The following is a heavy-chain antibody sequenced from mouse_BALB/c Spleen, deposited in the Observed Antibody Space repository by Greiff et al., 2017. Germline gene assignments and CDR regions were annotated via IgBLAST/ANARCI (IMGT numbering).Heavy chain of an antibody. CDR2: INSNGGST. D-gene: IGHD2-4*01. J-gene: IGHJ3*01. V-gene: IGHV5-6-3*01. Sequence: DVHLVESGGGLVQPGGSLKLSCAASGFTFSSYGMSWVRQTPDKRLELVATINSNGGSTYYPDSVKGRFTISRDNAKNTLYLQMSSLKSEDTAMYYCARVGGRDYDAFAYWGQGTLVTVSA. CDR3: ARVGGRDYDAFAY. CDR1: GFTFSSYG.